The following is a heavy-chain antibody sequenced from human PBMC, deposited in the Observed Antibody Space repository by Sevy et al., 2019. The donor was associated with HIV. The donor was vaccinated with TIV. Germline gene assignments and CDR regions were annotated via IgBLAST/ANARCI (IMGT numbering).Heavy chain of an antibody. CDR2: IWYDGSNK. CDR1: GFTFSSYG. J-gene: IGHJ5*02. Sequence: GGSLRLSCAASGFTFSSYGMHWVRQAPGKGLEWVAVIWYDGSNKYYAHSVKGRFTMSRDNSKNTLYLQMNSLRAEDTAVYYCAKGGAGGLRWFGDFGGIDPWGQGTLVTVSS. D-gene: IGHD3-10*01. CDR3: AKGGAGGLRWFGDFGGIDP. V-gene: IGHV3-33*06.